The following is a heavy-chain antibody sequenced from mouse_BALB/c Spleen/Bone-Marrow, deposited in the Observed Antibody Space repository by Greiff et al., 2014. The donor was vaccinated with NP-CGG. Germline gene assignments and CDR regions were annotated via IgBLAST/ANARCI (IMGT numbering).Heavy chain of an antibody. D-gene: IGHD2-14*01. V-gene: IGHV1S135*01. Sequence: EVQLQQSGPELVKPGASVKVSCKASGYAFTNYNMNWVKQSHGKSLEWIGYIDPYSGGTNYNQKFRGKATLTVDKSSSTAYMHLNSLTSEDSAVYYCSRGVLAYSDYWGQGTTLTVSS. CDR2: IDPYSGGT. CDR3: SRGVLAYSDY. J-gene: IGHJ2*01. CDR1: GYAFTNYN.